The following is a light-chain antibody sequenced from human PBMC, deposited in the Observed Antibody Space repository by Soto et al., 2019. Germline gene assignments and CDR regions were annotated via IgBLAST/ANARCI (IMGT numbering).Light chain of an antibody. CDR3: CSHVGGSSPQWV. CDR2: EVN. CDR1: SNDAGGYNL. J-gene: IGLJ3*02. V-gene: IGLV2-23*02. Sequence: QSVLTQPASVSGSPGQSITISCTGTSNDAGGYNLVSWFQQHPGKAPKLMISEVNKRPSGVSNRFSGSKSANTASLTISGLQAEDEADYYCCSHVGGSSPQWVFGGGTKLTVL.